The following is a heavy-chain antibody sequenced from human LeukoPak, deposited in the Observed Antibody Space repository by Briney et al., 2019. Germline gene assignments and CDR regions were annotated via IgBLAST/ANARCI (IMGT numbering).Heavy chain of an antibody. Sequence: WRSLRLSCAASGFIFSGYGMHWVRQAPGKGLEWVAFISSHGSNKYYADSVKGRFTISRDNSKNTLYLQMDILRAEDTAVYYCAKEREWLVERGGNDFGNWGQGTLVSVSS. CDR2: ISSHGSNK. V-gene: IGHV3-30*18. CDR1: GFIFSGYG. D-gene: IGHD6-19*01. CDR3: AKEREWLVERGGNDFGN. J-gene: IGHJ4*02.